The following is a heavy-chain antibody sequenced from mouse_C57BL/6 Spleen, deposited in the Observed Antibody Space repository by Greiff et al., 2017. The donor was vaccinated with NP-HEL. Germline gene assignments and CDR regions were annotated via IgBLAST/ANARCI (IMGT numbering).Heavy chain of an antibody. CDR1: GYAFSSSW. V-gene: IGHV1-82*01. J-gene: IGHJ3*01. CDR3: AMEGYSNPFAY. D-gene: IGHD2-5*01. CDR2: IYPGDGDT. Sequence: QVQLQQSGPELVKPGASVKISCKASGYAFSSSWMNWVKQRPGKGLEWIGRIYPGDGDTNYNEKFKSKATLTVDKPSSTAYMQLSSLTSEDSAVYYCAMEGYSNPFAYWGQGTLVTVSA.